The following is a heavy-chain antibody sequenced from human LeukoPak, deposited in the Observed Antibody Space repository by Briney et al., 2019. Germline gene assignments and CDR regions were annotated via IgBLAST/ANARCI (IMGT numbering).Heavy chain of an antibody. Sequence: SETLSLTCTVSGGSISSYYWSWIRQPPGKGLEGIGYIYYMGSTNYNPSLKGRVTISVETSTNHFSLKLSSVTAADTAVYYCARAEAMYGSGFDSWGQGTLVTVSS. D-gene: IGHD3-10*01. CDR1: GGSISSYY. CDR3: ARAEAMYGSGFDS. CDR2: IYYMGST. J-gene: IGHJ4*02. V-gene: IGHV4-59*01.